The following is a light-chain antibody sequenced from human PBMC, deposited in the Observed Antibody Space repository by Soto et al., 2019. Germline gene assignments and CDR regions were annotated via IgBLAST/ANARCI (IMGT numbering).Light chain of an antibody. CDR1: SSDVGNYNL. Sequence: QSALTQPASVSGSPGQSITISCTGTSSDVGNYNLVSWYQQHPDKAPKLMIYEVSKRPSGVFNRFSGSKSGNTASLTISGLQAEDEADYYCCSYAGSSTLWVFGGGTKLTVL. J-gene: IGLJ3*02. CDR2: EVS. V-gene: IGLV2-23*02. CDR3: CSYAGSSTLWV.